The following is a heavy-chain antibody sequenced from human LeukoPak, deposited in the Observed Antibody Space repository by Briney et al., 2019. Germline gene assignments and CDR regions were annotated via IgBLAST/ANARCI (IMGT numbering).Heavy chain of an antibody. CDR2: IYPGDSDT. J-gene: IGHJ6*03. V-gene: IGHV5-51*01. Sequence: PGESLKISCKGSGYSFTSYWIGWVRQMPGKGLEWMGIIYPGDSDTRYSPSFQGQVTISADKSISTAYLQWSSLKASDTAMYYCARSPRDYSNHYYYMDVWGKGTTVTVSS. CDR3: ARSPRDYSNHYYYMDV. CDR1: GYSFTSYW. D-gene: IGHD4-11*01.